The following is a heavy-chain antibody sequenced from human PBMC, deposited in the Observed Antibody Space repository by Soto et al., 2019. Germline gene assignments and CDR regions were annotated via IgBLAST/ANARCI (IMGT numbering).Heavy chain of an antibody. CDR1: GFSFSSYA. CDR3: AKEYYYDPSGPYSDLYFDS. CDR2: ITTRGGRT. V-gene: IGHV3-23*01. J-gene: IGHJ4*02. Sequence: GGSLRLSCAASGFSFSSYAMSWVRQAPSQGLEWVSSITTRGGRTYYADSVRGRFTISRDNFANALYLEMNSLRAEDTAIYYCAKEYYYDPSGPYSDLYFDSWGQGTLVTVSS. D-gene: IGHD3-22*01.